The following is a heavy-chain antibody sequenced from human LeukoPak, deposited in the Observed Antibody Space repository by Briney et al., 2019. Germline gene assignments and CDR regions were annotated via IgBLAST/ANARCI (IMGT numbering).Heavy chain of an antibody. Sequence: GGSLRLSCAASGFTFSDHYISWIRQAPGKGLEWVSYISGNAGDIYYADSVKGRFTMSRDNARNSLYLQMNSLRAEDTAVYYCARGHYGLDVWGQGTTVTVSS. J-gene: IGHJ6*02. CDR3: ARGHYGLDV. V-gene: IGHV3-11*01. CDR1: GFTFSDHY. CDR2: ISGNAGDI.